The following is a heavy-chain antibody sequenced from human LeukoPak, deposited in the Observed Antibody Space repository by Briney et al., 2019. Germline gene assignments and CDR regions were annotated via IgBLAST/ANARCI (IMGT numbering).Heavy chain of an antibody. CDR2: IYHSGST. D-gene: IGHD1-26*01. J-gene: IGHJ3*02. CDR3: ARDISGSHPHGTFDI. Sequence: SETLSLTCHVSGVSIHNSDYYWAWIRPPPGKGLEWIGSIYHSGSTYYNPSLKSRATISVDTSKNQFSLKLSSVTAADTAVYYCARDISGSHPHGTFDIWGQGTMVTVSS. V-gene: IGHV4-39*07. CDR1: GVSIHNSDYY.